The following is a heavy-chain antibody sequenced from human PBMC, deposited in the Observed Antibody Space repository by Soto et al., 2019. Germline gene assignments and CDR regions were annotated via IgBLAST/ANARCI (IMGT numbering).Heavy chain of an antibody. V-gene: IGHV1-2*04. CDR2: INPNSGGT. CDR1: GYTFTGYY. Sequence: GASVKVSCKASGYTFTGYYMHWVRQAPGQGLEWMGWINPNSGGTRYAQKFQGWVTMTRDTSISTAYMELSRLRSDDTAVYYCAGDTPYSNYLPAYGMDVWGQGTTVTVSS. J-gene: IGHJ6*02. CDR3: AGDTPYSNYLPAYGMDV. D-gene: IGHD4-4*01.